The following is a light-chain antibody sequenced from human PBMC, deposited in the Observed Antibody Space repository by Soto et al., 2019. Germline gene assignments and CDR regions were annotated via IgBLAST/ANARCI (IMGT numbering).Light chain of an antibody. CDR2: EVT. J-gene: IGLJ2*01. V-gene: IGLV2-14*02. CDR3: SSYISSSTFVV. CDR1: SSDVGSHNF. Sequence: QSALTQPASVSGSPGQSITISCTGTSSDVGSHNFVSWYQQRPGKAPKLMIFEVTKRPSGVSSRFSASKSGNTASLTISGVQAEDEADYCCSSYISSSTFVVFGGGTKLTVL.